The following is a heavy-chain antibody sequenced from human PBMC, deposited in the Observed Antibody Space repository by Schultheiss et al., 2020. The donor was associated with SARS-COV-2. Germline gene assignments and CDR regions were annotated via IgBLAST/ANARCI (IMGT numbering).Heavy chain of an antibody. V-gene: IGHV4-39*07. J-gene: IGHJ5*02. CDR2: INHSGST. D-gene: IGHD1/OR15-1a*01. CDR1: GGSISSGDYY. CDR3: ARGATVSTLRP. Sequence: SETLSLTCAVSGGSISSGDYYWGWIRQPPGKGLEWIGEINHSGSTNYNPSLKSRVTISVDTSKNQFSLKLSSVTAADTAVYYCARGATVSTLRPWGQGTLVTVSS.